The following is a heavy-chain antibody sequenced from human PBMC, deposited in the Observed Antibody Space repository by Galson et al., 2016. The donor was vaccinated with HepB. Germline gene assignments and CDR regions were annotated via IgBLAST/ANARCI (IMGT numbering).Heavy chain of an antibody. CDR2: ISGSVGST. CDR3: ATLLWFGELLYPFDY. J-gene: IGHJ4*02. CDR1: GFSFSSYA. V-gene: IGHV3-23*01. D-gene: IGHD3-10*01. Sequence: SLRLSCAASGFSFSSYAMSWVRQAPGKGLEWVSSISGSVGSTYYADSVKGRFTISRDNSKTTLYLQMNSLRAEDTAVYYCATLLWFGELLYPFDYWGQGTLVTVSS.